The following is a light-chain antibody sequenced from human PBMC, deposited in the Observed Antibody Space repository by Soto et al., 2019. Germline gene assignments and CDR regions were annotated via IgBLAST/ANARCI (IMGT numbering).Light chain of an antibody. CDR3: DEYDNCAYT. V-gene: IGKV1-33*01. J-gene: IGKJ3*01. CDR1: QDISKF. Sequence: DIQMTQSPSSLSASIGDRVSFTCQASQDISKFLNWYQHKPGQAPSLLIYDASKSHFGVPTKFTGSASGIHFTFLISNVPPEDNAAYYCDEYDNCAYTFGPGTKV. CDR2: DAS.